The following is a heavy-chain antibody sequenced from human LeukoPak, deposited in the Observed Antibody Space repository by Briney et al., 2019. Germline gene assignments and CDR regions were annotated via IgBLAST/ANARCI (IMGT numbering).Heavy chain of an antibody. Sequence: ASVEVSCKASGYTFTSYYMHWVRQAPGQGLEWMGGFDPEDGETIYAQKFQGRVTMTEDTSTDTAYMELSSLRSEDTAVYYCATAEDSYSGYDAPNYWGQGTLVTVSS. CDR3: ATAEDSYSGYDAPNY. D-gene: IGHD5-12*01. V-gene: IGHV1-24*01. CDR2: FDPEDGET. CDR1: GYTFTSYY. J-gene: IGHJ4*02.